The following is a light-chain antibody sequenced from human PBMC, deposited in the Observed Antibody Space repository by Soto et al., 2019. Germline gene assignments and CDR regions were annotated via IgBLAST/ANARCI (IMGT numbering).Light chain of an antibody. V-gene: IGLV2-14*01. CDR1: SGDIGSYNR. Sequence: QSALTQPASVSGSPGQSITISCTGTSGDIGSYNRVSWYQQHPGKAPKLIIYEVTDRPSGVSNHFSGSKSGNTASLTISGLQAEDEAEYYCSSYTNINTRACVFGTGTKLTAL. CDR2: EVT. J-gene: IGLJ1*01. CDR3: SSYTNINTRACV.